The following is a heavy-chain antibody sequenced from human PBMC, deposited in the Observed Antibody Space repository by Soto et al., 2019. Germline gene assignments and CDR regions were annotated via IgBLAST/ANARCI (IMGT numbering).Heavy chain of an antibody. J-gene: IGHJ6*01. Sequence: HPGGSLRLSCAASGFTFSSYSMNWVRQAPGKGLEWVSYISSSSSTIYYADSVKGRFTISRDNAKNSLYLQMNSLRVEDTAVYYCARDFGSTWYGGSYYYGMDVWGQGTTVTVSS. CDR1: GFTFSSYS. CDR3: ARDFGSTWYGGSYYYGMDV. V-gene: IGHV3-48*01. D-gene: IGHD6-13*01. CDR2: ISSSSSTI.